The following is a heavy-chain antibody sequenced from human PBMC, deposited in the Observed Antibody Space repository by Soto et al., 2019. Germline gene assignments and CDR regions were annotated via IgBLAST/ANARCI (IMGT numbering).Heavy chain of an antibody. CDR1: GFSFDEYA. V-gene: IGHV3-9*01. Sequence: EVQLVESGGGLVQPGRSLRLSCAASGFSFDEYAMHWVRQAPGKGLEWVSAISWNSGSMGYADSVKGRFTISRDNAKKSLHLQMDSLRLEDTAFYYCAKDRRRGRLLRQLEVSGMDVWGQGTTVTVSS. J-gene: IGHJ6*02. CDR2: ISWNSGSM. D-gene: IGHD6-13*01. CDR3: AKDRRRGRLLRQLEVSGMDV.